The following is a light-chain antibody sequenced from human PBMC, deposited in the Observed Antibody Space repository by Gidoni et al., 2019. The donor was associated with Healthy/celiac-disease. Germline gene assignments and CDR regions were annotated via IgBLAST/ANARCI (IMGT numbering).Light chain of an antibody. Sequence: VVTQSPLSLPVTPGEPASISCRSSQSLLHSNGYNYLDWYLQKPGQSPQLLIYLGSNRASGVPDRFSGSGSGTDFTLKISRVEAEDVGVYYCMQALQTPYTFGQGTKLEIK. CDR3: MQALQTPYT. CDR2: LGS. CDR1: QSLLHSNGYNY. J-gene: IGKJ2*01. V-gene: IGKV2-28*01.